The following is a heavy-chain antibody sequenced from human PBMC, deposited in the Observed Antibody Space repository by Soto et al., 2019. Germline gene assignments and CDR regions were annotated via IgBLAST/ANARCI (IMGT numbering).Heavy chain of an antibody. V-gene: IGHV4-34*01. J-gene: IGHJ4*02. CDR2: INHRGST. CDR1: GGSVSGYY. D-gene: IGHD6-19*01. Sequence: PSETLSLTCAVYGGSVSGYYWSWVRQPPGKRLEWIGEINHRGSTKYNASLKSRVTISVDTYKTQFSLKLSSVTAADTAVCYCARGRRESSGWAQPNHYWGQARLVTVSS. CDR3: ARGRRESSGWAQPNHY.